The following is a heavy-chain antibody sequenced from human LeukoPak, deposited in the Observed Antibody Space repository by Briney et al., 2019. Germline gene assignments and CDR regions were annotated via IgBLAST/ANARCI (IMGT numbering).Heavy chain of an antibody. V-gene: IGHV1-24*01. CDR3: ATAGIVLDTGAEFLLH. Sequence: ASVKVPCKLSGDTLTELSMHWVRQSPGKGLEWMGGFDPEEGETIYAQRFQGRVTMTEDTVTDTAHMELSSLTSEDTAVYYCATAGIVLDTGAEFLLHWGQGTLVTVSS. CDR1: GDTLTELS. J-gene: IGHJ1*01. CDR2: FDPEEGET. D-gene: IGHD2-8*01.